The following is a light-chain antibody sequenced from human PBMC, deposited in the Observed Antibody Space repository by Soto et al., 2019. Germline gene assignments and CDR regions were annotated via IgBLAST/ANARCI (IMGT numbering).Light chain of an antibody. V-gene: IGLV2-14*03. J-gene: IGLJ2*01. CDR1: SSDVGYYNY. CDR3: SSYTGSSTLV. Sequence: QSALAQPASVSGSLGQSITISCTGTSSDVGYYNYVSWYQQHPGKAPKLMTYDVNNRPSGVSNRFSGSKSGNTASLTISGLQAEDEADYYCSSYTGSSTLVFGGGTKLTVL. CDR2: DVN.